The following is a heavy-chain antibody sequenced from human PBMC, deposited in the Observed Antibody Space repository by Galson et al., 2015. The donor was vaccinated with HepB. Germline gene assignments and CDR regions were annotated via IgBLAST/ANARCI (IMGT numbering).Heavy chain of an antibody. Sequence: SVKVSCKASGYTFTDYYIYWVRQAPAQGLEWVGWINPSSGGTNFAQKFQGRVTMTRDTSISTAYMELSRLRYDDTAVYYCAREIQLRRPAGAGHIDYWGQGTLVTVSS. CDR2: INPSSGGT. CDR1: GYTFTDYY. J-gene: IGHJ4*02. D-gene: IGHD1-1*01. CDR3: AREIQLRRPAGAGHIDY. V-gene: IGHV1-2*02.